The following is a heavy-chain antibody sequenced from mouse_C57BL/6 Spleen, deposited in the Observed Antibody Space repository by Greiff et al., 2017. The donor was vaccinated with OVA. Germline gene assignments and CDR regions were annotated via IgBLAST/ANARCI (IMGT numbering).Heavy chain of an antibody. CDR3: TTRYGNYEGYFDY. J-gene: IGHJ2*01. CDR2: IDPENGDT. D-gene: IGHD2-10*02. CDR1: GFNIKDDY. V-gene: IGHV14-4*01. Sequence: EVQVVESGAELVRPGASVKLSCTASGFNIKDDYMHWVKQRPEKGLAWIGWIDPENGDTEYASKFQGKATITADTSSNTAYLQLSSLTSEDTAVYYCTTRYGNYEGYFDYWGQGTTLTVSS.